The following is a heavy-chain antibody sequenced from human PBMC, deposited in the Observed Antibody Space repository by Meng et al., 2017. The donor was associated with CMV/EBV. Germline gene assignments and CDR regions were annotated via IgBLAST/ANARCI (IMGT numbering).Heavy chain of an antibody. V-gene: IGHV1-69*05. D-gene: IGHD2-2*01. CDR3: ARGTSSRIGWFDP. J-gene: IGHJ5*02. CDR2: IIPIFGTA. Sequence: SVKVSCKASGGTFGSYAISWVRQAPGQGLEWMGGIIPIFGTANYAQKFQGRVTITTDESTSTAYMELSSLRSEDTAVYYCARGTSSRIGWFDPWGQGTLVTVSS. CDR1: GGTFGSYA.